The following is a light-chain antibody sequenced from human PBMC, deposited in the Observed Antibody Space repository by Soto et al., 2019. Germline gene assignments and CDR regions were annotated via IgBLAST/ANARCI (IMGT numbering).Light chain of an antibody. Sequence: EIVMPQSPATLSVPPGERATLSCRASQSVSSNLAWYQQKPGQAPRLLIYGASTRATGIPARFSGSGSGTEFTLTISSLQSEDFAVYYCQQYNNWPRTFGQGTKLEIK. J-gene: IGKJ2*01. CDR2: GAS. V-gene: IGKV3-15*01. CDR1: QSVSSN. CDR3: QQYNNWPRT.